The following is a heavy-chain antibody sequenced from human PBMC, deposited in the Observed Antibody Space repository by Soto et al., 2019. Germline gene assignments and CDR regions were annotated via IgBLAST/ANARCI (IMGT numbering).Heavy chain of an antibody. CDR1: GFNFSSYS. D-gene: IGHD3-3*01. CDR3: ARGHPGVEVTAPYY. Sequence: GGSLRLSCAASGFNFSSYSMNWVRQAPGKGLEWVSYISSSSTTIYYADSVKGRFTISRDNSKNTLYLQMNSLRAEDTAVYYCARGHPGVEVTAPYYWGQGTLVTVSS. V-gene: IGHV3-48*01. CDR2: ISSSSTTI. J-gene: IGHJ4*02.